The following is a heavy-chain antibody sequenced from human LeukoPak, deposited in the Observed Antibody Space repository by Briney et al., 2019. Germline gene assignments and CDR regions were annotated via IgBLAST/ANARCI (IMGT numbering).Heavy chain of an antibody. CDR1: GYTFTSYY. J-gene: IGHJ6*02. Sequence: ASVKVSCKASGYTFTSYYMHWVRQAPGQGLEWMGIINPSGGSTSCAQKFQGRVTMTRDTSTSTVYMELSSLRSEDTAVYYCARGSRDSSSSVDYYYYYGMDVWGQGTTVTVSS. CDR2: INPSGGST. V-gene: IGHV1-46*01. CDR3: ARGSRDSSSSVDYYYYYGMDV. D-gene: IGHD6-6*01.